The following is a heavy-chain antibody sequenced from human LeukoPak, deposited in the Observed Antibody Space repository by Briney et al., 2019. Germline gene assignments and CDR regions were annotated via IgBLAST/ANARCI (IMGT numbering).Heavy chain of an antibody. D-gene: IGHD2-2*01. CDR3: ARDRYCSSTSCYSYWSDP. CDR2: INSDGSST. V-gene: IGHV3-74*01. Sequence: GGSLRLSCAASEFTFSSYWMHWVRQVPGKGLVWVSRINSDGSSTVYADSVKGRFTISRDNAKNTLYLQMNSLRAEDTAVYYCARDRYCSSTSCYSYWSDPWGQGTLVTVSS. CDR1: EFTFSSYW. J-gene: IGHJ5*02.